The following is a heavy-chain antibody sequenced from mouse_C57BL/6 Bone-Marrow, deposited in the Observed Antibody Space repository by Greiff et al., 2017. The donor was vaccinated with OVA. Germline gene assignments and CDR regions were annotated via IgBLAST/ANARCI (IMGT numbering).Heavy chain of an antibody. D-gene: IGHD1-1*01. CDR1: GYAFSSYW. V-gene: IGHV1-55*01. J-gene: IGHJ1*03. CDR3: ARSNYGSSYWYFDV. Sequence: VKLLESGAELVKPGASVKISCKASGYAFSSYWMNWVKQRPGKGLEWIGDIYPGSGSTNYNEKFKSKATLTVDTSSSTAYMQLSSLTSEDSAVYYCARSNYGSSYWYFDVWGTGTTVTVSS. CDR2: IYPGSGST.